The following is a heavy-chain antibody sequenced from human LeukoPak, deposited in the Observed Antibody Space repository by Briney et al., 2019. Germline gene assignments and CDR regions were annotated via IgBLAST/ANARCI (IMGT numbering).Heavy chain of an antibody. Sequence: GGSPRLSCAASGFTFSSYEMNWVRQAPGKGLEWVSYISSSGSTIYYADSVKCRFTISRDNAKNSLYLQMNNLRAEDTAVHYCARAGFSPWDYWGQGTLVTVSS. CDR1: GFTFSSYE. V-gene: IGHV3-48*03. CDR3: ARAGFSPWDY. D-gene: IGHD6-25*01. CDR2: ISSSGSTI. J-gene: IGHJ4*02.